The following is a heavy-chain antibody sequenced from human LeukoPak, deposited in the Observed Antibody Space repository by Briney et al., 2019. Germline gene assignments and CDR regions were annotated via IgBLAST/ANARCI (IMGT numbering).Heavy chain of an antibody. V-gene: IGHV4-4*07. Sequence: PSETPSLTYTVSGDSINSYHWSWIRQPAGKGLEWIGRIHMSGSTNYNPSLRSRVAISMDNSKNQFSLKLKSVTAADTAVYYCARDDSSRDDSGGYHYWGQGTLVTISS. CDR2: IHMSGST. CDR3: ARDDSSRDDSGGYHY. CDR1: GDSINSYH. D-gene: IGHD3-22*01. J-gene: IGHJ4*02.